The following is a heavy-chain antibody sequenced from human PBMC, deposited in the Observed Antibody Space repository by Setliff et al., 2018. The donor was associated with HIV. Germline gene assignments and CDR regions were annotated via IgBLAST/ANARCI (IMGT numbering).Heavy chain of an antibody. CDR1: GFTFSSYT. CDR2: ISSGSSYI. Sequence: GGSLRLSCAASGFTFSSYTINWVRQAPGKGLEWVSSISSGSSYIYYADSVKGRFTISRDNAKNSLYLQMNSLRAEDTAVYYCVRVRRDYYYGMDVWGQGTTVTVSS. CDR3: VRVRRDYYYGMDV. V-gene: IGHV3-21*01. J-gene: IGHJ6*02.